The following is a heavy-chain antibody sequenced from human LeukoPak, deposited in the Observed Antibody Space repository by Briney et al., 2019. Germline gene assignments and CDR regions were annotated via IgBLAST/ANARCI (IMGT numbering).Heavy chain of an antibody. J-gene: IGHJ5*02. CDR2: IYPADSNV. Sequence: GESLKISCKGSGYSFTTYWIGWVRQMPGKGLEWMGIIYPADSNVRYGPSFQGQVTISVDKSISTAYLQWSSLKASDTAMYFCARHVILGERSWFDPWGQGTLVTVSS. CDR3: ARHVILGERSWFDP. D-gene: IGHD1-26*01. CDR1: GYSFTTYW. V-gene: IGHV5-51*01.